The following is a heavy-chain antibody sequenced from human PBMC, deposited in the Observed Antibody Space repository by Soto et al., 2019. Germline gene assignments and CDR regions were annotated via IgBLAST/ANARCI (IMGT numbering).Heavy chain of an antibody. V-gene: IGHV6-1*01. Sequence: PSQTLSLTCAISGDSVSSNSAAWNWIRQSPSRGLEWLGRTYYRSKWYNDYAVSVKSRITINPDTSKNQFSLQLNSVTPEDTAVYYCARDPIAVVPAAILDYYYYYGMDVWGQGTTVTVSS. CDR3: ARDPIAVVPAAILDYYYYYGMDV. J-gene: IGHJ6*02. D-gene: IGHD2-2*02. CDR2: TYYRSKWYN. CDR1: GDSVSSNSAA.